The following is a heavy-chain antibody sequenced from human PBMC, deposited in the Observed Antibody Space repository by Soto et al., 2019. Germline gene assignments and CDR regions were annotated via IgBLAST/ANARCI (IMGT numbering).Heavy chain of an antibody. CDR2: ISGSAGTT. CDR3: AKVPNYDFWSGPIMDV. J-gene: IGHJ6*03. D-gene: IGHD3-3*01. V-gene: IGHV3-23*01. CDR1: GFTFSNYA. Sequence: PGGSLRLSCAASGFTFSNYAMSWVRQAPGKGLEWVSAISGSAGTTYYADSVTGRFTISRDNSKNTLYLQMSSLRAEDTAVYYCAKVPNYDFWSGPIMDVWGKGTTVTVSS.